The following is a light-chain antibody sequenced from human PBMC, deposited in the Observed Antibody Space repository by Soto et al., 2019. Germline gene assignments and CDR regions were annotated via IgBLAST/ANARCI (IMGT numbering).Light chain of an antibody. Sequence: QSALTQPASVSGSPGQSITISCTGTSSDVGSYNLVSWYQQHPGKAPKLMIYEGSKRPSGVSNRFSGSKSGNPASLTISGIQAEDEADYYCRSYAGSSTLLFVVGTKLTVL. V-gene: IGLV2-23*01. CDR3: RSYAGSSTLL. CDR2: EGS. CDR1: SSDVGSYNL. J-gene: IGLJ2*01.